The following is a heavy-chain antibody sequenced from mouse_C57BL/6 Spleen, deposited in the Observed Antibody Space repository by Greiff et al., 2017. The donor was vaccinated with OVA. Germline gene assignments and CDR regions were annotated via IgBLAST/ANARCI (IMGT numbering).Heavy chain of an antibody. D-gene: IGHD2-5*01. CDR2: IDPSDSYT. J-gene: IGHJ4*01. CDR3: ARNSNYGGGSYAMDY. Sequence: QVQLQQPGAELVKPGASVKLSCKASGYTFTSYWMQWVKQRPGQGLEWIGEIDPSDSYTNYNQKFKGKATLTVDTSSSTAYMQLSSLTSEDSAVYYCARNSNYGGGSYAMDYWGKGTSVTVSS. V-gene: IGHV1-50*01. CDR1: GYTFTSYW.